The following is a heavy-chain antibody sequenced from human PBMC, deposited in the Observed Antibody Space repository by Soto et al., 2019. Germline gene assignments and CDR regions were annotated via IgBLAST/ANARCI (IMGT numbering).Heavy chain of an antibody. D-gene: IGHD1-26*01. CDR1: GFTFSSYS. J-gene: IGHJ4*02. CDR3: ASTARKWEQKPFDY. V-gene: IGHV3-48*02. Sequence: GGSLRLSCAASGFTFSSYSMNWVRQAPGKGLEWVSYISSSSSTIYYADSVKGRFTISRDNAKNSLYLQMNSLRDEDTAVYYCASTARKWEQKPFDYWGQGTLVTVSS. CDR2: ISSSSSTI.